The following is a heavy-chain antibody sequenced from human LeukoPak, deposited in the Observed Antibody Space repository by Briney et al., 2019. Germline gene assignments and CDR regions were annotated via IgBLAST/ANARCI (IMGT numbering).Heavy chain of an antibody. V-gene: IGHV4-30-2*01. CDR2: IYHSGST. CDR1: GGSISSGGYS. J-gene: IGHJ5*02. D-gene: IGHD3-22*01. Sequence: PSETLSLTCAVSGGSISSGGYSRSWIRQPPGKGLEWIGHIYHSGSTYYNPSLKSRVTISVDRSKNQFSLKLSSVTAADTAVYYCARVLSYYDSSGYSLESWFAPWGQGTLVTVSS. CDR3: ARVLSYYDSSGYSLESWFAP.